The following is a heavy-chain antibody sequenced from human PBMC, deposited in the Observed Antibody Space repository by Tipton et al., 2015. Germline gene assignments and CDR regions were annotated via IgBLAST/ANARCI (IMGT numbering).Heavy chain of an antibody. CDR1: GYSITNGLY. Sequence: TLSLTCTVSGYSITNGLYWGWIRQPPGKGLEWIGNIYHDGGTYYNPSLKSRVTLSVDTSKNHFSLKMNSVTAADTAVYFCAREGTGVYIWGQGALVTVSS. J-gene: IGHJ4*02. V-gene: IGHV4-38-2*02. CDR2: IYHDGGT. D-gene: IGHD5/OR15-5a*01. CDR3: AREGTGVYI.